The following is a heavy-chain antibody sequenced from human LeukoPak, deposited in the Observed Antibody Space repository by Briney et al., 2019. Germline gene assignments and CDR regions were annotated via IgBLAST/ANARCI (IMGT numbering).Heavy chain of an antibody. Sequence: SQTLSLTCTVSGASTNTGGYFWAWIRQHPGKGLEWIGYIYYSGSTYYNPSLKSRATISVDTSKNLFSLKLSSVTAADTAVYYCARGGRVTLTPFDYWGQETLVTVSS. J-gene: IGHJ4*02. CDR3: ARGGRVTLTPFDY. D-gene: IGHD2-21*02. CDR2: IYYSGST. V-gene: IGHV4-31*03. CDR1: GASTNTGGYF.